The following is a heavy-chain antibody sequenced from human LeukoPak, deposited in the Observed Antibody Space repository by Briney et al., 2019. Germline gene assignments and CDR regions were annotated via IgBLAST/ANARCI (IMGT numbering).Heavy chain of an antibody. Sequence: SVKVSCKASGGTFSSYAISWVRQAPGQGVEWMGRIIPILGIANYAQKFQGRVTITADKSTSTAYMELSSLRSEDTAVYYCSHGEDSSGYGDYWGQGTLVTVSS. CDR1: GGTFSSYA. J-gene: IGHJ4*02. D-gene: IGHD3-22*01. CDR3: SHGEDSSGYGDY. V-gene: IGHV1-69*04. CDR2: IIPILGIA.